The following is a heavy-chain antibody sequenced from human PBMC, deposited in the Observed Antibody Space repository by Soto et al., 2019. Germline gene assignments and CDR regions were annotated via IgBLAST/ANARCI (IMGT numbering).Heavy chain of an antibody. CDR2: INHSGST. J-gene: IGHJ6*02. CDR1: GGSFSGYY. CDR3: ARLNGYCVSTNCHGYYGMDV. D-gene: IGHD2-2*03. V-gene: IGHV4-34*01. Sequence: SETLSLTCAVYGGSFSGYYWTWIRQPPGTGLEWIGEINHSGSTNYNPSLLSRVTISVDTSKNEFSLRLSSVTAADTAVYYCARLNGYCVSTNCHGYYGMDVWGQGTTVTVSS.